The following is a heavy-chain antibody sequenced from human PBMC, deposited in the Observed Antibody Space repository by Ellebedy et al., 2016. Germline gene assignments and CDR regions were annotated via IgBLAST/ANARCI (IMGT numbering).Heavy chain of an antibody. V-gene: IGHV3-7*03. CDR1: GFTFSSYW. Sequence: GESLKISXAASGFTFSSYWMSWVRQAPGKGLEWVANIKQDGSEKYCVDSVKGRFTISRDNAKNSLYLQMNSLRAEDTAVYYCARDRRDKGRWELLEGPGYYYYGMDVWGQGTTVTVSS. CDR3: ARDRRDKGRWELLEGPGYYYYGMDV. CDR2: IKQDGSEK. D-gene: IGHD1-26*01. J-gene: IGHJ6*02.